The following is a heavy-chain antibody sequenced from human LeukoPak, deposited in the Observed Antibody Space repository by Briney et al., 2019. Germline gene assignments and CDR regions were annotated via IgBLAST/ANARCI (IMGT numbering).Heavy chain of an antibody. CDR2: ISYDGSNK. CDR1: GFTFRSNG. D-gene: IGHD3-10*01. CDR3: AKEGLDGSGSDWGVAAFDI. J-gene: IGHJ3*02. V-gene: IGHV3-30*18. Sequence: PGRSLRLSCAASGFTFRSNGMHWVRQAPGKGLEWVAVISYDGSNKYYADSVKGRSTISRDNSKNTLYLQMNSMRAEDTAVYYCAKEGLDGSGSDWGVAAFDIWGQGTMVTVSS.